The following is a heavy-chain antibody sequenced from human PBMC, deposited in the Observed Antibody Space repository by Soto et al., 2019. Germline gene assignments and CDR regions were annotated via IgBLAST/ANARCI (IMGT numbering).Heavy chain of an antibody. Sequence: QVQLQESGPGLVKPSQTLSLTCTVSGGSISSGGYYWSWIRQHPGKGLEWIGYIYYSGSTYYNPSLKSRVTLSVDTSKNQFSLELSSVTAADTAVYYCASSLSSSWYQADFQHWGQGTLVTVSS. D-gene: IGHD6-13*01. J-gene: IGHJ1*01. V-gene: IGHV4-31*03. CDR3: ASSLSSSWYQADFQH. CDR2: IYYSGST. CDR1: GGSISSGGYY.